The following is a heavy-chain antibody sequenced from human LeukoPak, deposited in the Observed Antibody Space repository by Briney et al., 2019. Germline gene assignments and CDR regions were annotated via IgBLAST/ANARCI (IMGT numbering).Heavy chain of an antibody. J-gene: IGHJ6*02. CDR2: INIDGRST. V-gene: IGHV3-74*01. Sequence: GGSLRLSCAASGFTFSGYWMHWVRQAPGKGLVWVSHINIDGRSTTYADSVKGRLTISRDNAKDTLYLQMNSLRAEDTAVYYCARVRRYGSAPLYSYGLDVWGQGTLVTVSS. CDR3: ARVRRYGSAPLYSYGLDV. D-gene: IGHD3-10*01. CDR1: GFTFSGYW.